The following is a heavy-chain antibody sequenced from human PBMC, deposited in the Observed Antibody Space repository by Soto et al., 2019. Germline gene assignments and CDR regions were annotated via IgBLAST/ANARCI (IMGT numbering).Heavy chain of an antibody. V-gene: IGHV4-61*01. CDR3: ARGVRYYGSGSYPDY. Sequence: QVQLQESGPGLVKPSETLSLTCTVSGGSVSSGSYYWSWIRQPPGKGLEWIGYIYYSGSTNYNPSLKSRATISVDTSKNQFSLKLSSVTAADTAVYYCARGVRYYGSGSYPDYWGQGTLVTVSS. CDR1: GGSVSSGSYY. J-gene: IGHJ4*02. CDR2: IYYSGST. D-gene: IGHD3-10*01.